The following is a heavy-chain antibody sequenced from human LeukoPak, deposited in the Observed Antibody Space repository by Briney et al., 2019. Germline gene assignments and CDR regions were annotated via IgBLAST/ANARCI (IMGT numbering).Heavy chain of an antibody. J-gene: IGHJ6*03. V-gene: IGHV4-59*01. CDR3: ARSADRVVRGAPPYYYYYMDV. CDR1: GGSISTYF. CDR2: GYYSGST. Sequence: SETLSLTCTVSGGSISTYFWSWIRQPPGKGLEWIGYGYYSGSTSYNPSLKSRVTISVDTSKNQCSLKLSSVTAADTAVYYCARSADRVVRGAPPYYYYYMDVWGKGTTVTVSS. D-gene: IGHD3-10*01.